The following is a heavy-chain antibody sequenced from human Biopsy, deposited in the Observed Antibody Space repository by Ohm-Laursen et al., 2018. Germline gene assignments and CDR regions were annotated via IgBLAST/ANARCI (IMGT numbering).Heavy chain of an antibody. D-gene: IGHD3-22*01. CDR2: ISAYNGNR. CDR3: AREEDNSGYDYYGMDV. V-gene: IGHV1-18*01. J-gene: IGHJ6*02. CDR1: GYTFPSYG. Sequence: GSSVKVSCKASGYTFPSYGISWVRQAPGQGLEWMGWISAYNGNRNYAQKFQGRVTMTTDTSTSTAHMELRSLRSDDTAVYFCAREEDNSGYDYYGMDVWGQGTTVTVSS.